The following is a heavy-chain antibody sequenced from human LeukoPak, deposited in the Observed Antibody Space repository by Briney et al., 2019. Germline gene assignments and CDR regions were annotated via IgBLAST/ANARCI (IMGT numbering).Heavy chain of an antibody. V-gene: IGHV4-4*07. Sequence: PSETLSLICTVSGGSISSYYWSWIRQPAGKGLEWIGRIYASGGTYYNPSLKSRVTMSVDTSKNQFSLRLTTVTAADTAVYYCARDSNLEYSSSRGLGRWGQGTLVTVSS. D-gene: IGHD6-6*01. CDR3: ARDSNLEYSSSRGLGR. CDR1: GGSISSYY. CDR2: IYASGGT. J-gene: IGHJ4*02.